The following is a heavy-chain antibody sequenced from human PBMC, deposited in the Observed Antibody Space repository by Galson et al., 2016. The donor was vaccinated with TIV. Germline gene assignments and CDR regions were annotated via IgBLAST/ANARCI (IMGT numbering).Heavy chain of an antibody. CDR2: INGDGTEI. Sequence: SLRLSCADSRSTFSSSWMNWVRQAPGKGLEWVANINGDGTEIKYVDSVKGRFTISRDNAENSLYLQMSNLRVEDTAIYYCAQWLGTSNSWGQGTLVTVSS. V-gene: IGHV3-7*01. CDR3: AQWLGTSNS. J-gene: IGHJ1*01. D-gene: IGHD6-19*01. CDR1: RSTFSSSW.